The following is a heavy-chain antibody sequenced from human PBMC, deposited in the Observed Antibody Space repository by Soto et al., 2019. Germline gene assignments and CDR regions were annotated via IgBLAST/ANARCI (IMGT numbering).Heavy chain of an antibody. D-gene: IGHD2-15*01. CDR1: GGTFSSYV. CDR3: ARDLGGCSGGSCRYNWFDP. J-gene: IGHJ5*02. V-gene: IGHV1-69*06. Sequence: SVKVSCKASGGTFSSYVISGVRQAPGQGPEWMGGIIPMYGTVNYAQNFQDRVTIVADTSTSTAYMELSSLRSEDTAVYYCARDLGGCSGGSCRYNWFDPWGQGTLVTVSS. CDR2: IIPMYGTV.